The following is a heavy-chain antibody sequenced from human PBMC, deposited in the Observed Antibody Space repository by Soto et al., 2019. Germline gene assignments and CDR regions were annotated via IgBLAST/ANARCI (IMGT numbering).Heavy chain of an antibody. CDR3: ERGRYDFWSGYYPLY. Sequence: ASVKVSCKASGYTFTSYGISWVRQAPGQGLEWMGWISAYNGNTNYAQKLPGRVTMTTDTSTSTAYMELRSLRSDDTAVYYCERGRYDFWSGYYPLYWGQGTLVTVYS. CDR1: GYTFTSYG. D-gene: IGHD3-3*01. J-gene: IGHJ4*02. CDR2: ISAYNGNT. V-gene: IGHV1-18*04.